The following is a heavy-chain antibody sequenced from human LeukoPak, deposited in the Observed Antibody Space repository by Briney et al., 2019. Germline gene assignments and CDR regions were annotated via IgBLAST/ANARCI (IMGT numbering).Heavy chain of an antibody. V-gene: IGHV1-46*01. Sequence: GASVKASCKASGYTFTSYYMHWVRQAPGQGLEWMAIINPSGGSTSYAQKFQGRVTMTRDMSTSTVYMELSSLRSEDTAVYYCARDHEWEPAGFDYWGQGTLVTVSS. D-gene: IGHD1-26*01. J-gene: IGHJ4*02. CDR1: GYTFTSYY. CDR3: ARDHEWEPAGFDY. CDR2: INPSGGST.